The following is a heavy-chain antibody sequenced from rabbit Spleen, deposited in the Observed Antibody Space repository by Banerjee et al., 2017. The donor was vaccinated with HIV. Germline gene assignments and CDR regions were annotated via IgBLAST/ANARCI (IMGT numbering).Heavy chain of an antibody. CDR3: VRGASSSGYYSL. D-gene: IGHD1-1*01. V-gene: IGHV1S7*01. Sequence: QLMESGGGLVQPGGSLKLSCKASGFDFSSYGVSWVRQAPGKGLEWIGYIDPLFGTTYYANWVNGRFTISSHNAQNTLYLQLNSLTAADTATYFCVRGASSSGYYSLWGPGTLVTVS. J-gene: IGHJ4*01. CDR2: IDPLFGTT. CDR1: GFDFSSYG.